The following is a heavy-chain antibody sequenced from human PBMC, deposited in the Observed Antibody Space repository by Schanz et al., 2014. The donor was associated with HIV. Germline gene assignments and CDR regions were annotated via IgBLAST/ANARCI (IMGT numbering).Heavy chain of an antibody. V-gene: IGHV3-23*01. CDR2: ISGSGVST. D-gene: IGHD3-9*01. J-gene: IGHJ4*02. CDR3: AREAYDISTGYYNPVLGY. CDR1: GFTFSSYA. Sequence: EVQLLESGGGLVQPGGSLRLSCAASGFTFSSYAMTWVRQAPGKGLEWASSISGSGVSTFYAGSVKGRFAISRDKSKNTLYLQMKSLRVEDTAVYYCAREAYDISTGYYNPVLGYWGQGTLVTVSS.